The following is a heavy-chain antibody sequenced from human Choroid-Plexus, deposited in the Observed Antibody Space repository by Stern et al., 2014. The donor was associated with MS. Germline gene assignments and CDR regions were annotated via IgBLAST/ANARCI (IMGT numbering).Heavy chain of an antibody. CDR2: ISARGDPT. D-gene: IGHD6-19*01. CDR1: GFTFSTYA. Sequence: EVQLLESGGGLVKPGGSLRLSCAAAGFTFSTYAMSWVRQIPGKGLEWVSDISARGDPTYYADSVKGRFSISTDNSKNHLYLQVDSLRADDTAVYYCAKWAHHIAVGGTRYVQHWGQGTLVTVSS. V-gene: IGHV3-23*01. CDR3: AKWAHHIAVGGTRYVQH. J-gene: IGHJ1*01.